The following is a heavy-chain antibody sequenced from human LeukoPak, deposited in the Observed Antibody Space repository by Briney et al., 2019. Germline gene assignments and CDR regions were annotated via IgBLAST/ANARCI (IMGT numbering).Heavy chain of an antibody. D-gene: IGHD6-19*01. CDR2: INTNTGNP. V-gene: IGHV7-4-1*02. CDR3: ARGAVETYSSGWKTKFDP. Sequence: ASVTVSCKASGYTFTSYAMNWVRQAPGQGLEWMGWINTNTGNPTYAQGFTGRFVFSLDTSVSTAYLQISSLKAEDTAVYYCARGAVETYSSGWKTKFDPWGQGTLVTVSS. J-gene: IGHJ5*02. CDR1: GYTFTSYA.